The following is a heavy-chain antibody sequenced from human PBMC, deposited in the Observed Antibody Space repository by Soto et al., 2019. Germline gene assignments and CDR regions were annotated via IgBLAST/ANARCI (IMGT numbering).Heavy chain of an antibody. V-gene: IGHV3-33*01. CDR3: ARDRGYCSGGSCLLNPYYFDY. J-gene: IGHJ4*02. CDR2: IWYDGSNK. CDR1: GFTFSSYG. Sequence: GGSLRLSCAASGFTFSSYGMHWVRQAPGKGLEWVAVIWYDGSNKYYADSVKGRFTISRDNSKNTLYLQMNSLRAEDTAVYYCARDRGYCSGGSCLLNPYYFDYWGQGTLVTVSS. D-gene: IGHD2-15*01.